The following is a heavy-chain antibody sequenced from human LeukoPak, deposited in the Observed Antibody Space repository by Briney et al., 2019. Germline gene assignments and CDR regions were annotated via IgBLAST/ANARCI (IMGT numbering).Heavy chain of an antibody. Sequence: GSLRLSCAASGFTFSTYNMNWIRQPPGKGLEWIGYIYDSGYTKYNPSLKSRVTISVDMSKNHFSLKLTSVTAADTAVYYCARAGGDHPFDPWGQGALVTVSS. J-gene: IGHJ5*02. V-gene: IGHV4-59*01. CDR1: GFTFSTYN. D-gene: IGHD4-17*01. CDR2: IYDSGYT. CDR3: ARAGGDHPFDP.